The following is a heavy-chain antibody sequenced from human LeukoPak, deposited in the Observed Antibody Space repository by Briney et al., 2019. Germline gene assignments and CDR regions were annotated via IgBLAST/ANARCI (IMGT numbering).Heavy chain of an antibody. D-gene: IGHD3-22*01. V-gene: IGHV1-18*01. CDR2: ISAYNGNT. CDR1: GYTFTSYG. J-gene: IGHJ6*02. Sequence: ASVKVSCKASGYTFTSYGISWVRQAPGQGLEWMGWISAYNGNTNYAQKLQGRVTMTTDTSTSTAYMELRSLRSDDTAVYYCARDTYYYDSSGYYSGDTYYGMDVWGQGTTVTVSS. CDR3: ARDTYYYDSSGYYSGDTYYGMDV.